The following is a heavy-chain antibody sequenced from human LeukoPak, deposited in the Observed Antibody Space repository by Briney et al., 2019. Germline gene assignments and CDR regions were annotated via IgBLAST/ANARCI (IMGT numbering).Heavy chain of an antibody. J-gene: IGHJ4*02. CDR1: GYSFNAYA. CDR3: AKAPPYKKYFDY. V-gene: IGHV3-23*01. D-gene: IGHD1-1*01. Sequence: GGSLRLSCAASGYSFNAYAMSWVRQAPGKGLEWVSTISNSGDATYYADSVKGRFTIPRDNSKNTLYLQMNSLRAEDTAVYYCAKAPPYKKYFDYWGQGTLVTVSS. CDR2: ISNSGDAT.